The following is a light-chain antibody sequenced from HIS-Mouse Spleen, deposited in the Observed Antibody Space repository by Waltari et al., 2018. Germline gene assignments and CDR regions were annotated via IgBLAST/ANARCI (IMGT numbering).Light chain of an antibody. CDR2: RNN. Sequence: QSVLTQPPSASGTPGQRVTISCSGSSSHIGSYYVYWYQQLPGTAPKLLIYRNNQRPSGVPDRFSGSKSGTSASLAISGLRSEDEADYYCAAWDDSLSGPWVFGGGTKLTVL. CDR3: AAWDDSLSGPWV. V-gene: IGLV1-47*01. J-gene: IGLJ3*02. CDR1: SSHIGSYY.